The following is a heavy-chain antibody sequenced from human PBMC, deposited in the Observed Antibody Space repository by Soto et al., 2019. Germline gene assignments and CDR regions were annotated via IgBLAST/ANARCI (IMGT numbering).Heavy chain of an antibody. D-gene: IGHD3-22*01. V-gene: IGHV1-58*01. CDR3: AATLDWGSYDFGGYPS. J-gene: IGHJ4*02. Sequence: GASVKVSCKGSGFTFSRSAVQWVRQARGQGLEWIGWIVAASGKTDYSQIFQERVTITREMSTSTAYMELSSLSSEDTAVYYCAATLDWGSYDFGGYPSWGQGTLVTVSS. CDR2: IVAASGKT. CDR1: GFTFSRSA.